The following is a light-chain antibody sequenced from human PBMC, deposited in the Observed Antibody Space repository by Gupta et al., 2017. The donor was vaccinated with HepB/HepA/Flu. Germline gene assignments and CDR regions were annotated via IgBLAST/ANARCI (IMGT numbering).Light chain of an antibody. CDR3: LLSSSGVRV. J-gene: IGLJ2*01. Sequence: QAVVTQEPSLTVSPGGTVTLTCGSSTGVVTSGHYPFWFQQRPGQAPRTLIYDTSNRNSWTPARFSGSLLGGKAALTLSGAQPEDEADYYCLLSSSGVRVFGGGTRLTVL. CDR1: TGVVTSGHY. CDR2: DTS. V-gene: IGLV7-46*01.